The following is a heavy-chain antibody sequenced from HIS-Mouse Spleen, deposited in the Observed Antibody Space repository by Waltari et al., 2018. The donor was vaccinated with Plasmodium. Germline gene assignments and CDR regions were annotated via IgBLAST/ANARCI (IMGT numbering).Heavy chain of an antibody. CDR1: GGSISSYY. Sequence: QVQLQESGPGLVKPSETLSLTCTVSGGSISSYYWSWIRQPAGKGLEWIGRIYTSGSTNYNTSLKSRVTMSVDTSKSQFSRKLSSVTAADTAVYYCARGPAAAGNWRHYGMDVWGQGTTVTVSS. J-gene: IGHJ6*02. D-gene: IGHD6-13*01. CDR2: IYTSGST. V-gene: IGHV4-4*07. CDR3: ARGPAAAGNWRHYGMDV.